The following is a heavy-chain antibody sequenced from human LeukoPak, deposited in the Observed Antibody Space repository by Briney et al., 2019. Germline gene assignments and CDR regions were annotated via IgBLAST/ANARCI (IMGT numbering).Heavy chain of an antibody. CDR1: GFTFSSYA. D-gene: IGHD3-10*01. Sequence: GGSLRLSCAASGFTFSSYAMHWVRQAPGKGLEWVAVISYDGSNKYYADSVKGRFTISRDNSKNTLYLQMNSLRAEDTAVYYCARGGAAMVRGVEGDYWGQGTLVTVS. CDR2: ISYDGSNK. J-gene: IGHJ4*02. CDR3: ARGGAAMVRGVEGDY. V-gene: IGHV3-30*04.